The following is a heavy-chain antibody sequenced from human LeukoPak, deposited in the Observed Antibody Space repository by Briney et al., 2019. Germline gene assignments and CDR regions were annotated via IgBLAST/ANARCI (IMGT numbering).Heavy chain of an antibody. CDR3: ASGYYDILTGEDAFDI. V-gene: IGHV4-39*01. Sequence: SETLSPTCTVSGGSISSSTYYWGWIRQPPGKGLEWIGSIYYSGSTYYNPSLKSRVTISVDTSKNQFSLKLSSVTAADTAVYYCASGYYDILTGEDAFDIWGQGTMVTVSS. CDR2: IYYSGST. J-gene: IGHJ3*02. D-gene: IGHD3-9*01. CDR1: GGSISSSTYY.